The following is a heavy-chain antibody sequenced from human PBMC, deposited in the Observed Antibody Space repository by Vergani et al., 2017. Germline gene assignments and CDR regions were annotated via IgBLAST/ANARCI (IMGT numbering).Heavy chain of an antibody. D-gene: IGHD4-23*01. Sequence: QVQLQESGPGLVKPSETLSLTCTVPGGPISSYYWSWIRQPPGKGLEWIGSIYVSGITDYNASLQSRVSMSADTSKNQFSLTLTSATGADTAVYYCARDNKQLRPSAFDLWGQGTMVTVSS. CDR3: ARDNKQLRPSAFDL. V-gene: IGHV4-4*08. CDR2: IYVSGIT. J-gene: IGHJ3*01. CDR1: GGPISSYY.